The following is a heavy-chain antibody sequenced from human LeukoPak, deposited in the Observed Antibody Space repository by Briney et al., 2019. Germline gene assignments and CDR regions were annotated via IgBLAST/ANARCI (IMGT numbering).Heavy chain of an antibody. D-gene: IGHD5/OR15-5a*01. CDR2: INHSGST. CDR3: ARASTIYRNWFDP. V-gene: IGHV4-34*01. Sequence: GSLRLSCAASGFTFSSYGMTWVRQAPGKGLEWIGEINHSGSTNYNPSLKSRVTISVDTSKNQFSLKLSSVTAADTAVYYCARASTIYRNWFDPWGQGTLVTVSS. J-gene: IGHJ5*02. CDR1: GFTFSSYG.